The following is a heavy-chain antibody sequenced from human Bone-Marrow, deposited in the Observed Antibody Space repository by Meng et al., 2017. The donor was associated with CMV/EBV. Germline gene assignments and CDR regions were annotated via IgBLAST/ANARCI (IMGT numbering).Heavy chain of an antibody. J-gene: IGHJ4*02. CDR3: ARRSSSFAY. V-gene: IGHV3-7*01. CDR1: GFTFSSYW. D-gene: IGHD6-6*01. CDR2: IKRDGSEK. Sequence: GESLKISCVASGFTFSSYWMTWVRQAPGKGLEWVANIKRDGSEKYYVGSVRGRFTISRDNAKNSLYLRMNSLRAEDTAVYYCARRSSSFAYWGQGTRVTGAS.